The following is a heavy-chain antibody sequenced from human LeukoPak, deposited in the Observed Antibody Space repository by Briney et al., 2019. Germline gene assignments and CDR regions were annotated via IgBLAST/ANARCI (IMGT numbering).Heavy chain of an antibody. J-gene: IGHJ4*02. Sequence: PGGSLRLSCAASGFTFSTYSLNWVRHAPGKGLEWVSSISSSSSFMYYADSVKGRFTISRDNAKNALYLQMNSLRAEDTAVYYCVRVDHSLGKPYFDYWGQGTLVTVS. CDR3: VRVDHSLGKPYFDY. D-gene: IGHD2-21*01. CDR2: ISSSSSFM. CDR1: GFTFSTYS. V-gene: IGHV3-21*01.